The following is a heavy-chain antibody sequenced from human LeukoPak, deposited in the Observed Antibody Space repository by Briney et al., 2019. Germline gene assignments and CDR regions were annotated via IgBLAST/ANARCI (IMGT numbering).Heavy chain of an antibody. D-gene: IGHD2-15*01. J-gene: IGHJ4*02. Sequence: ASVEVSCKASGYTSTGYYMHWVRQAPGQGLEWMGWINPNSGGTNYAQKFQGRVTMTRDTSISTAYIELSRLTSDDTAVYYCARGLGSCYSSICDYFNYWGQGTLVTVSS. CDR3: ARGLGSCYSSICDYFNY. V-gene: IGHV1-2*02. CDR2: INPNSGGT. CDR1: GYTSTGYY.